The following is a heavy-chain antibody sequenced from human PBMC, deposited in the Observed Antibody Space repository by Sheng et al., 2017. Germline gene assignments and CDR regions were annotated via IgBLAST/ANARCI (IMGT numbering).Heavy chain of an antibody. CDR1: GFTFSSYA. J-gene: IGHJ4*02. CDR3: ARGRWLHSRSYYFDS. V-gene: IGHV3-48*03. D-gene: IGHD5-12*01. Sequence: EVQLLESGGGLVQPGGSLRLSCAASGFTFSSYAMSWVRQAPGKGLEWLSYITTSGTMVKYADSVKGRFTISRDDATDSLNLQMTGLRVEDTAVYYCARGRWLHSRSYYFDSWGQGTLVTVSS. CDR2: ITTSGTMV.